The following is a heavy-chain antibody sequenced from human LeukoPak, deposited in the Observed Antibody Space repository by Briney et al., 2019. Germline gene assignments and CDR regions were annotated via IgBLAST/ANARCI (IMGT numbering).Heavy chain of an antibody. J-gene: IGHJ5*02. CDR1: GYTFTSYG. D-gene: IGHD2-2*01. CDR2: ISAYNGNT. V-gene: IGHV1-18*01. Sequence: ASVKVSCKASGYTFTSYGISWVRQAPGQGLEWMGWISAYNGNTNYAQKLQGRVTMTTDTSTSTAYMELRSLRSDDTAVYYCARILGYCSSTSCYDWLDPWGQGTLVTVSS. CDR3: ARILGYCSSTSCYDWLDP.